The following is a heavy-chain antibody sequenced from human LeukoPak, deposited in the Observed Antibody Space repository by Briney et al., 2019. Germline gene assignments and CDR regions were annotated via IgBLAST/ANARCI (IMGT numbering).Heavy chain of an antibody. CDR2: INHSGTT. V-gene: IGHV4-34*01. CDR3: ARVQTLGGLYYYYSMDV. D-gene: IGHD3-16*01. J-gene: IGHJ6*03. Sequence: SETLSLTCAVYVGSFSGYYCSWIRQSPGKGLEWIGEINHSGTTSYNPSLESRITISADASKNQFSLRLTSVTAADTAVYYCARVQTLGGLYYYYSMDVWAEGTTVTVSS. CDR1: VGSFSGYY.